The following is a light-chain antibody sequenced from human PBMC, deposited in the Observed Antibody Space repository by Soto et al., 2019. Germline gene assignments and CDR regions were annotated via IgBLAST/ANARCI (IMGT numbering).Light chain of an antibody. CDR1: QCISNY. Sequence: DIQMTQSQSSLSASGGDRVTITCRASQCISNYLAWYQQKPGKVPKLLIYAASTLQSGVPSRFSGSGSGTDFTLTISSLQPEDVATYYCQKYNSAPWTFGQGTKVEIK. CDR3: QKYNSAPWT. J-gene: IGKJ1*01. CDR2: AAS. V-gene: IGKV1-27*01.